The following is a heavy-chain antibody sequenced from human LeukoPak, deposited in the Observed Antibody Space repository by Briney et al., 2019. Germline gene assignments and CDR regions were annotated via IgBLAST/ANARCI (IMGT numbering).Heavy chain of an antibody. J-gene: IGHJ6*03. CDR3: ARLTRGVNKFGYYYYMDV. Sequence: PSETLSLTCTVSGGSISSHYWSWIRQPPGKGLEWIGYIYYSGSTNYNPSLKSRVTISVDTSKNQFSLKLSSVTAADTAVYYCARLTRGVNKFGYYYYMDVWGKGTTVTVSS. CDR2: IYYSGST. V-gene: IGHV4-59*08. D-gene: IGHD3-10*01. CDR1: GGSISSHY.